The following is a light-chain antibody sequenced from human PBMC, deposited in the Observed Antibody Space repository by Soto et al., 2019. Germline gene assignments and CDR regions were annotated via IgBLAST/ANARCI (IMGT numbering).Light chain of an antibody. V-gene: IGLV2-23*02. J-gene: IGLJ1*01. CDR2: EVS. CDR3: CSYAGTYTYV. CDR1: SSDVGSYSL. Sequence: QSALTQPASVSGSPGQSITISCTGTSSDVGSYSLVSWYQHHPGKAPKLMIYEVSKRPSGVSNRFSGSKSGNTASLTISGLQTEDEADYYCCSYAGTYTYVFGTGTKLTVL.